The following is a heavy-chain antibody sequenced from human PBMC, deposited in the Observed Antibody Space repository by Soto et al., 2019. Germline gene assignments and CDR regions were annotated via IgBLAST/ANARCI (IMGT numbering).Heavy chain of an antibody. J-gene: IGHJ6*02. CDR2: IYYSGST. Sequence: PSETLCLTCTVSGGSISSGGYYWSWIRQPPGKGLEWIGSIYYSGSTYYNPSLKSRVTKSVDTSKNQFSLKLSSVTAEDTAVYYCARDRGRPDLRDTDYYDSSDLDYGMDVWGQGTTVTVSS. CDR1: GGSISSGGYY. V-gene: IGHV4-39*02. CDR3: ARDRGRPDLRDTDYYDSSDLDYGMDV. D-gene: IGHD3-22*01.